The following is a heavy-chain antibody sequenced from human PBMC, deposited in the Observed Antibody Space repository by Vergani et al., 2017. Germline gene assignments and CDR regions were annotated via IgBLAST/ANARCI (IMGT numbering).Heavy chain of an antibody. CDR2: IIPIFGIA. Sequence: QVQLVQSGAEVKKPGSSVKVSCKASGGTFSSYAISWVRQAPGQGLEWMGGIIPIFGIANYAQKFQGRVTITADKSTSTAYMELSSLRSEDTAVYYCASSDSSGYYPTNWYFDLWGRGTLVTVSS. V-gene: IGHV1-69*17. D-gene: IGHD3-22*01. CDR1: GGTFSSYA. CDR3: ASSDSSGYYPTNWYFDL. J-gene: IGHJ2*01.